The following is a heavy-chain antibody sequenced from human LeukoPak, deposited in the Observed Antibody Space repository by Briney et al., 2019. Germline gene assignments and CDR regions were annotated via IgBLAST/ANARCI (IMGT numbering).Heavy chain of an antibody. V-gene: IGHV3-9*01. Sequence: PGRSLRLSCAASGFTFDDYAMHWVRQAPGKGLEWVSGISWNSGSIGYADSVKGRFTISRDNAKNSLYLQMNSLRAEDTAVYYCARAMGRIPYYYDTLDFWGQGTLVTVSS. CDR2: ISWNSGSI. J-gene: IGHJ4*02. CDR1: GFTFDDYA. D-gene: IGHD3-22*01. CDR3: ARAMGRIPYYYDTLDF.